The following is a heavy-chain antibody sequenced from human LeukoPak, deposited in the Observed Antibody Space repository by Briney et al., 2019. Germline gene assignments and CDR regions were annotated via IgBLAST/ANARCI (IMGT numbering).Heavy chain of an antibody. V-gene: IGHV4-59*01. J-gene: IGHJ5*02. CDR1: GGSISSYY. CDR3: ARSVVGRYYGSGSYSDWFDP. D-gene: IGHD3-10*01. CDR2: IYYSGST. Sequence: SETLSLTCTVSGGSISSYYWSWIRQPPGKGLEWIGYIYYSGSTNYNPSLKSRVTISVDTSKNQFSLKLSSVTAADTAVYYCARSVVGRYYGSGSYSDWFDPWGQGPLVTVSS.